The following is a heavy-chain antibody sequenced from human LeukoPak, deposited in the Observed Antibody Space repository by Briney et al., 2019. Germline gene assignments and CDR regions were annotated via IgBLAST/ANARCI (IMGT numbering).Heavy chain of an antibody. CDR2: ISSTSSNI. V-gene: IGHV3-48*03. J-gene: IGHJ4*02. Sequence: PGGSLRLSCAASGFTFSSYEMNWVRQAPGKGLEWVSYISSTSSNIAYADSVKGRVTISRDNVRNSLYLQINSLRVEDTSVYYCARGGAARPDYWGQGTLVTVSS. D-gene: IGHD6-6*01. CDR3: ARGGAARPDY. CDR1: GFTFSSYE.